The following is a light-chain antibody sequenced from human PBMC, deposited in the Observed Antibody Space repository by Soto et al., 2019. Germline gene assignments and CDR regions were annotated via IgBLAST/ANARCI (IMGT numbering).Light chain of an antibody. CDR1: QGISSY. V-gene: IGKV1-9*01. CDR3: QQLNSYRFT. J-gene: IGKJ3*01. CDR2: AAS. Sequence: DIQLTQSPSFLSASVGDRVTITCRASQGISSYLAWYQQKPGKAPKLLIYAASTLQSGVPSRFSGSGSVTEFILPISSLQTKHFAKYYCQQLNSYRFTFGLGTKVDIK.